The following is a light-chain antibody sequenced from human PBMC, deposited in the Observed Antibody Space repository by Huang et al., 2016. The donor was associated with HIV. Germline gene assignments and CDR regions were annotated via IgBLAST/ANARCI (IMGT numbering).Light chain of an antibody. Sequence: EIVMTQSPATLSVSPGERATLSCRASQSVSSNLAWYQQKPGQAPRLRIYGASTRATGIPARFRGSGSETEFTLTISSLQSEDFALYYCQQYHNWPPLTFGGGTKVEIK. CDR2: GAS. J-gene: IGKJ4*01. V-gene: IGKV3-15*01. CDR1: QSVSSN. CDR3: QQYHNWPPLT.